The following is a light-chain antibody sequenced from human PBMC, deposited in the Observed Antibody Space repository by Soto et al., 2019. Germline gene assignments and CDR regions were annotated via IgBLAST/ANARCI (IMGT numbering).Light chain of an antibody. CDR3: QQYTSYWT. V-gene: IGKV1-5*03. J-gene: IGKJ1*01. CDR1: QDLGKW. Sequence: ILMSQSPSSLSASIGDRVKITCRASQDLGKWLALYQQKPGKAPKLLIHKASTLSEGVPSRFSGFGSGTEYILTISDLQPDDFGTYFCQQYTSYWTFGQGTMVEIK. CDR2: KAS.